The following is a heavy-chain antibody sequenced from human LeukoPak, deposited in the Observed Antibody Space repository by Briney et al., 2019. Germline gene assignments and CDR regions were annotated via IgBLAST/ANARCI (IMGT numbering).Heavy chain of an antibody. CDR2: INHSGST. Sequence: SETLSLTFAVYGGSFSGYYWSWIRQPPGKGLEWIGEINHSGSTNYNPSLKSRVTISVDTSKNQFSLKLSSVTAADTAVYYCARGHKTPVYYYYMDVWGKGTTVTVSS. J-gene: IGHJ6*03. V-gene: IGHV4-34*01. CDR3: ARGHKTPVYYYYMDV. CDR1: GGSFSGYY.